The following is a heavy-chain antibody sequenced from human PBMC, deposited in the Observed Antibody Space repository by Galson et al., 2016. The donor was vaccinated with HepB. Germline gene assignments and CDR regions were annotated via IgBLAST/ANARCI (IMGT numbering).Heavy chain of an antibody. V-gene: IGHV3-33*01. CDR2: IRYDGSSK. J-gene: IGHJ4*02. D-gene: IGHD4/OR15-4a*01. CDR3: ARGYSDYGAAFYY. CDR1: GFTFGGYG. Sequence: SLRLSCAASGFTFGGYGMHWVRQAPGKGLEWVALIRYDGSSKYYADSVKGRFTISRDNSKNTLFLQMNSLRAEDTAVYFCARGYSDYGAAFYYWGQGTLVTISS.